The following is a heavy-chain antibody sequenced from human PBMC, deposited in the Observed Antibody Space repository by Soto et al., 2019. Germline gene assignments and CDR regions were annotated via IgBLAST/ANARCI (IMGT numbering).Heavy chain of an antibody. Sequence: GGSLRLSCAASGFTFSSYAMSWVRQAPGKGLEWVSAISGSGGSTYYADSVKGRFTISRDNSKNTLYLQMNSLRAEDTAVYYCASIAARGAEYTYNWFDPWGQGTLVTVSS. D-gene: IGHD6-6*01. V-gene: IGHV3-23*01. CDR3: ASIAARGAEYTYNWFDP. CDR1: GFTFSSYA. CDR2: ISGSGGST. J-gene: IGHJ5*02.